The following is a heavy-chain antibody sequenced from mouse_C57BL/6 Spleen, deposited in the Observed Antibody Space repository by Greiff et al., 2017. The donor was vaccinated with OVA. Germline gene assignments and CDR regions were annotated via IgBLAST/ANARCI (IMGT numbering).Heavy chain of an antibody. D-gene: IGHD2-3*01. CDR2: IDPSDSET. V-gene: IGHV1-52*01. J-gene: IGHJ2*01. CDR3: ARLYDGYYDYFDY. CDR1: GYTFTSYW. Sequence: VQLQQPGAELVRPGSSVKLSCKASGYTFTSYWMHWVKQRPIQGLEWIGNIDPSDSETHYNQKFKDKATLTVDKSSSTAYMQLSSLTSEDSAVYYCARLYDGYYDYFDYWGKGTTLTVSS.